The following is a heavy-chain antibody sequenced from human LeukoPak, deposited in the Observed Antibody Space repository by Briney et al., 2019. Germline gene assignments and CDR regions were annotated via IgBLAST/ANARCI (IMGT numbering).Heavy chain of an antibody. V-gene: IGHV4-4*09. CDR2: IYTSWST. CDR3: ARRPVVQAAMGGTGGAFDI. J-gene: IGHJ3*02. Sequence: PSETLSLTCPVSGGSISRYYWSSIRQTPGKGRERIWYIYTSWSTNYNPSLKSRVIRSVDTSKNQFSLKLSSVTAADTAVYYCARRPVVQAAMGGTGGAFDIWGQGTMVTVSS. D-gene: IGHD2-2*01. CDR1: GGSISRYY.